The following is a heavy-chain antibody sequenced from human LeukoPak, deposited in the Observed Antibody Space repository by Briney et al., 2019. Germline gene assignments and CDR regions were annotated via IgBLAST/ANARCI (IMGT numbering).Heavy chain of an antibody. CDR3: ARGRDLFDS. CDR2: ISSSSATI. V-gene: IGHV3-48*04. CDR1: GFNFSTYS. Sequence: QPGGSLRLSCVASGFNFSTYSMNWVRQAPGKGLEWVSYISSSSATIYYADSVKGRFTISRDNAKNSLYLQMNSLRAEDTAVYYCARGRDLFDSWGQGTLVIVSS. J-gene: IGHJ4*02.